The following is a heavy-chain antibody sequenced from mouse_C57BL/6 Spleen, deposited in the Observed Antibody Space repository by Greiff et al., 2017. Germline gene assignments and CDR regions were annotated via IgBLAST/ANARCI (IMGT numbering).Heavy chain of an antibody. V-gene: IGHV5-17*01. Sequence: EVKLQESGGGLVKPGGSLKLSCAASGFTFSDYGMHWVRQAPEKGLEWVAYISSGSSTIYYADTVKGRFTISRDNAKNTLFLQMTSLRSEDTAMYYCATGSSYDAMDYWGQGTSVTVSS. D-gene: IGHD1-1*01. CDR2: ISSGSSTI. CDR3: ATGSSYDAMDY. J-gene: IGHJ4*01. CDR1: GFTFSDYG.